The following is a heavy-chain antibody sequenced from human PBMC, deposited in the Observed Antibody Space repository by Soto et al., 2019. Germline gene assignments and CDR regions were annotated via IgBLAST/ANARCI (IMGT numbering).Heavy chain of an antibody. CDR2: TYYRSKWYN. CDR3: ARAERYRYDYSFDY. J-gene: IGHJ4*02. Sequence: PSQTLSLTCAISGDSVSSNGAAWNWIRQSPSRGLEWLGRTYYRSKWYNDYAVFVKSRITINPDTSKNQFSLQLNSVTPEDTAVYYCARAERYRYDYSFDYWGQGALVTVSS. CDR1: GDSVSSNGAA. D-gene: IGHD5-18*01. V-gene: IGHV6-1*01.